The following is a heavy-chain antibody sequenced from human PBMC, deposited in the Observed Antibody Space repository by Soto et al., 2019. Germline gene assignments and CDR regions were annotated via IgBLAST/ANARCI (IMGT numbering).Heavy chain of an antibody. V-gene: IGHV1-18*03. Sequence: GYIFTTDAISCTRQAPGQGLEWLGWISTYNQNTNYAQRHQGRVTMTTDTSTETAYMELRSMRSDDMAVYYCARVVTEVLHCDDRSGYSCAIDIWGEVTIDTV. CDR1: GYIFTTDA. CDR3: ARVVTEVLHCDDRSGYSCAIDI. J-gene: IGHJ3*02. D-gene: IGHD3-22*01. CDR2: ISTYNQNT.